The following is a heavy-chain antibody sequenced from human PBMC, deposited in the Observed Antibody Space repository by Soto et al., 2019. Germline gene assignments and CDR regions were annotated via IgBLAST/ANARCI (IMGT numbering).Heavy chain of an antibody. V-gene: IGHV3-48*02. Sequence: GGSLRLSCAASGFTFSSYNMNWFRQAPGKGLEWVSYITGGSSTIYYADSVKGRFTISRDNAKNSLFLQMNSLRDEDTAVYYCARDSGYSSGYSMDVWGQGTTVTVSS. CDR3: ARDSGYSSGYSMDV. CDR2: ITGGSSTI. D-gene: IGHD6-19*01. J-gene: IGHJ6*02. CDR1: GFTFSSYN.